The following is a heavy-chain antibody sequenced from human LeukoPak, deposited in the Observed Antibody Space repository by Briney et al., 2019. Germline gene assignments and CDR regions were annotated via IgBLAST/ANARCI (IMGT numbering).Heavy chain of an antibody. CDR1: GGTFSSYA. J-gene: IGHJ4*02. CDR3: ARDQLGYCSSTSCYTVVSFGY. CDR2: IIPILGIA. D-gene: IGHD2-2*02. Sequence: ASVTVSCKASGGTFSSYAISWVRQAPGQGLEWMGRIIPILGIANYAQKFQGRVTITADKSTSTAYMELSSLRSEDTAVYYCARDQLGYCSSTSCYTVVSFGYWGQGTLVTVSS. V-gene: IGHV1-69*10.